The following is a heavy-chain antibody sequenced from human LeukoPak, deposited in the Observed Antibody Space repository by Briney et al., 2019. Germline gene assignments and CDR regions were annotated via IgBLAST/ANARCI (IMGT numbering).Heavy chain of an antibody. V-gene: IGHV3-23*01. CDR2: ISGSGGST. Sequence: GALRLSCAASGFTFSSYAMGWVRQAPGKGLEWVSAISGSGGSTYYADSVKGRFTISRDNSKNTLYLQMNSLRAEDTAVYYCAKDRTVTQFGDAFDIWGQGTMVTVSS. CDR3: AKDRTVTQFGDAFDI. J-gene: IGHJ3*02. D-gene: IGHD4-17*01. CDR1: GFTFSSYA.